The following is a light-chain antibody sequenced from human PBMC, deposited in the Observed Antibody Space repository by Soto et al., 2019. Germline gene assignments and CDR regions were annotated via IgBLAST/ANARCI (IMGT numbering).Light chain of an antibody. V-gene: IGLV2-11*01. J-gene: IGLJ1*01. CDR3: CSYAGTFYV. CDR1: SSDFGGYNY. Sequence: QHVLTQPRSVSGSPGQSVTISCTGTSSDFGGYNYVSWYQHHPGKAPKLMIYDVSERPSGVPDRFSGSKSGNTASLTISGLQAEDEADYYCCSYAGTFYVFGTGTKVTVL. CDR2: DVS.